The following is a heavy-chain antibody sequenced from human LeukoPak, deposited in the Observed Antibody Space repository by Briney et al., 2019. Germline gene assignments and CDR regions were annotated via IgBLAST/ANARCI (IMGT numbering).Heavy chain of an antibody. J-gene: IGHJ5*02. CDR3: AREDSTVLSGYEYNWFDP. CDR1: GFTFSSYA. CDR2: ISSSSSTI. D-gene: IGHD5-12*01. V-gene: IGHV3-48*04. Sequence: PGRSLRLSCAASGFTFSSYAMHWVRQAPGEGLEWVSYISSSSSTIYYADSVKGRFTISRDNAKNSLYLQMNSLRAEDTAVYYCAREDSTVLSGYEYNWFDPWGQGTLVTVSS.